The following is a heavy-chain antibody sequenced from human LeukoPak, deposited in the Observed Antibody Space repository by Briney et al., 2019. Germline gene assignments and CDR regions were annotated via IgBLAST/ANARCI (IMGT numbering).Heavy chain of an antibody. CDR1: GFTFSTNS. Sequence: GGSLRLSCAASGFTFSTNSMNWVRQAPGKGLEWVSSISSRSDYIYHADSVKGRFTISRDNAKNSLYLQMNSLRVDDTAVYYCVRDSSWYDSWGQGTLVTVSS. J-gene: IGHJ5*01. CDR3: VRDSSWYDS. CDR2: ISSRSDYI. D-gene: IGHD6-13*01. V-gene: IGHV3-21*01.